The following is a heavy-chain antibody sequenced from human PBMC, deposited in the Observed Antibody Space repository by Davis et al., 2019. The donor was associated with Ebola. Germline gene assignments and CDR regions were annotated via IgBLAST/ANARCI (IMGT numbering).Heavy chain of an antibody. J-gene: IGHJ2*01. CDR2: IIPDYETA. Sequence: SVQVSCKASGGTFSNYGITWVRQAPGQGLEWMGGIIPDYETAHYAQKFKGRVTITADRSTSTANMELTSLRSEDAAMYFCARDGVFCDGVSCFGRNWYFDLWGRGTLVSVSS. D-gene: IGHD2-15*01. CDR3: ARDGVFCDGVSCFGRNWYFDL. CDR1: GGTFSNYG. V-gene: IGHV1-69*06.